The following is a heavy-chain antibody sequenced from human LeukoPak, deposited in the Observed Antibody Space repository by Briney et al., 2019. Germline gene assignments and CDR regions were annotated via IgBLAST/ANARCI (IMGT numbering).Heavy chain of an antibody. V-gene: IGHV4-4*02. CDR3: ARAFNYDSSGYPGA. CDR1: GGSISSSNW. Sequence: SETLSLTCVVSGGSISSSNWWSWVRQPPGKGLKWIGEIYHTGSTNYNPSLKSRVTISVDKSKNQVSLKLSSVTAADTAVYYCARAFNYDSSGYPGAWGQGTLVTVSS. CDR2: IYHTGST. J-gene: IGHJ5*02. D-gene: IGHD3-22*01.